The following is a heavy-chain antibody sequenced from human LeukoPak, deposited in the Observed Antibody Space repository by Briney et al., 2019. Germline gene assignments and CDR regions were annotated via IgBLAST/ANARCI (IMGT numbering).Heavy chain of an antibody. Sequence: GGSLRLSCAVSGFTFSSYGMHWVRQAPGKGLEWVAIIWYDGSDKYYGDSVKGRFPISRDNSKNTLYLQMTSLRAEDTAVYYCTILAVARDFDYWGQGTLVTVSS. CDR2: IWYDGSDK. CDR3: TILAVARDFDY. D-gene: IGHD6-19*01. V-gene: IGHV3-33*01. CDR1: GFTFSSYG. J-gene: IGHJ4*02.